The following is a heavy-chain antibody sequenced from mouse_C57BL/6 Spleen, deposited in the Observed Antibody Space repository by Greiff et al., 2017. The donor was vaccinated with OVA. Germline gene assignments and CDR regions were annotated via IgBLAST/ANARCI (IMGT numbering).Heavy chain of an antibody. D-gene: IGHD1-1*01. CDR2: ISDGGSYT. Sequence: EVMLVESGGGLVKPGGSLKLSCAASGFTFSSYAMSWVRQTPEKRLEWVATISDGGSYTYYPDNVKGRFTISRDNAKNNLYLQMSHLKSEDTAMYYCARERSGGYGSPYFDYWGQGTTLTVSS. CDR1: GFTFSSYA. CDR3: ARERSGGYGSPYFDY. V-gene: IGHV5-4*01. J-gene: IGHJ2*01.